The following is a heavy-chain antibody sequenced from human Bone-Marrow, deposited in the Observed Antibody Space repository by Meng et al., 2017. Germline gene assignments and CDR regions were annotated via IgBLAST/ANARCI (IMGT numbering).Heavy chain of an antibody. V-gene: IGHV4-34*01. J-gene: IGHJ4*02. CDR2: INHSGST. D-gene: IGHD1-7*01. CDR3: ARNRITGTTDY. Sequence: GSLSLSCAVYGGSFSGYYWSWIRQPPGKGLEWIGEINHSGSTNYNPSLKSRVTISVDTSKNQFSLKLSSVTAADTAVYYCARNRITGTTDYWGQGTLVTVSS. CDR1: GGSFSGYY.